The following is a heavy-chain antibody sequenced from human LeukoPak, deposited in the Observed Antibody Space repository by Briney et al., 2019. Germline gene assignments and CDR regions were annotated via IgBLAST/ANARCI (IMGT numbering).Heavy chain of an antibody. Sequence: ASVKVSCKASGYTFTSYGISWVRQAPGQGLEWMGWISAYNGNTNYAQKLQGRVTMTTDTSTSTAYMELRSLRSDDTAVYYCARAGGRYYYGSGSFNWFDPWGQGTLVTVSS. J-gene: IGHJ5*02. V-gene: IGHV1-18*01. CDR3: ARAGGRYYYGSGSFNWFDP. D-gene: IGHD3-10*01. CDR2: ISAYNGNT. CDR1: GYTFTSYG.